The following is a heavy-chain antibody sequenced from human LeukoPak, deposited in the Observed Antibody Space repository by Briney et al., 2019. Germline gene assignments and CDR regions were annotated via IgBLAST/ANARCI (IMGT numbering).Heavy chain of an antibody. V-gene: IGHV1-46*01. CDR1: GYTFTSYY. CDR3: ARGYTAMVSSFFDY. Sequence: GASVTVSLKGSGYTFTSYYMHWVRQAPAQGLEWVGIINPSGGSTSYAQKFQGSVTMIRDTSTSTVYMELRRLESQDRAVYYCARGYTAMVSSFFDYWGQGTLVTVSS. J-gene: IGHJ4*02. D-gene: IGHD5-18*01. CDR2: INPSGGST.